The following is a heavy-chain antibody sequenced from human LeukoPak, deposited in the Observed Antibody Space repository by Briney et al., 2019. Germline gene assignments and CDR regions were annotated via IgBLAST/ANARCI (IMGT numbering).Heavy chain of an antibody. CDR2: IIPIFGTA. Sequence: WASVKVSCKASGYTFSNHGVSWVRQAPGQGFEWMGGIIPIFGTANYAQKFQGRVTITTDESTSTAYMELSSLRSEDTAVYYCARDRKIDAFDIWGQGTMVTVSS. CDR3: ARDRKIDAFDI. CDR1: GYTFSNHG. V-gene: IGHV1-69*05. J-gene: IGHJ3*02.